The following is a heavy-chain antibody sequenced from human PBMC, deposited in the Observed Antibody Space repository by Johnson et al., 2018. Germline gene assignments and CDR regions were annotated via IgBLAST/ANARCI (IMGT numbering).Heavy chain of an antibody. Sequence: EVQLVETGAEVKKPGESLKISCKGSGYSFTSYWIGWVRQMPGKGLEWMGIIYPGDSDTRYSPSFQGQVTISADKSISTAYLQWSSLKASDTAMYYCGRQSWGYCSGGSCYSYLGAFDIWGQGTMVTVSS. CDR3: GRQSWGYCSGGSCYSYLGAFDI. CDR1: GYSFTSYW. D-gene: IGHD2-15*01. J-gene: IGHJ3*02. V-gene: IGHV5-51*01. CDR2: IYPGDSDT.